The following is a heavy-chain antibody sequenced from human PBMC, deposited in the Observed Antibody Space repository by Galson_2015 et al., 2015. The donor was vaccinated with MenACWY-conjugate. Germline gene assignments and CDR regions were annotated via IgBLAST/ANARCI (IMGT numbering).Heavy chain of an antibody. CDR1: GFTFSNYG. Sequence: SLRLSCAASGFTFSNYGIHWVRQAPGKGLEWVAFIRYDGSVKYYADSVKGRFTISRDNSKNMMHLLMNSLRAEDTAVYYCAKGPNCSGGSCIGYYMDVWGKGTTVTVSS. CDR3: AKGPNCSGGSCIGYYMDV. J-gene: IGHJ6*03. D-gene: IGHD2-15*01. V-gene: IGHV3-30*02. CDR2: IRYDGSVK.